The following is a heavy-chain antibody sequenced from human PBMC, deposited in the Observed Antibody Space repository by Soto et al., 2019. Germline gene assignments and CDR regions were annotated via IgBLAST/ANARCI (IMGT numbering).Heavy chain of an antibody. J-gene: IGHJ3*02. V-gene: IGHV4-31*03. CDR3: ARHYTVRGVICVFDI. Sequence: QVQLQESGPGLVKPSQTLSLTCTVSGGSISSGGYYWSWIRQHPGKGLEWIGYIYYSGSTYYNPSLKSRVTISVDTSKIHFHLQPSPVTVADSVVSYCARHYTVRGVICVFDIWGQGTMVTVSS. D-gene: IGHD3-10*01. CDR1: GGSISSGGYY. CDR2: IYYSGST.